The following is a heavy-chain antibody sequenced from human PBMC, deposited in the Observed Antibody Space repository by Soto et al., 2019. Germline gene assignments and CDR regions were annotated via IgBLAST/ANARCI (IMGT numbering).Heavy chain of an antibody. Sequence: SDAVSVTCNEPGGCGISGSYYWSWIRQPPGKGLEWIGYIYYSGSTNYNPSLKSRVTISVDTSKNQFSLKLSSVTAADTAVYYCARDWRRDGYNYLFDYWGQGTLVTVSS. CDR3: ARDWRRDGYNYLFDY. V-gene: IGHV4-61*01. J-gene: IGHJ4*02. CDR2: IYYSGST. CDR1: GGCGISGSYY. D-gene: IGHD5-12*01.